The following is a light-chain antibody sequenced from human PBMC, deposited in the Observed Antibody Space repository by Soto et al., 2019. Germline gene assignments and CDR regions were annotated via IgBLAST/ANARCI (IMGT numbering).Light chain of an antibody. J-gene: IGLJ1*01. CDR3: SPYTSISTIYV. V-gene: IGLV2-14*01. CDR2: EVS. Sequence: QSVLTQPASVSGSPGQSISISCTGTNSDVGGYNYVSWYQQHPGKAPELMIYEVSHRPSGVSNRFSGSKSDNTAYLTISGLKAEDEADYYCSPYTSISTIYVFAKGTKVTVL. CDR1: NSDVGGYNY.